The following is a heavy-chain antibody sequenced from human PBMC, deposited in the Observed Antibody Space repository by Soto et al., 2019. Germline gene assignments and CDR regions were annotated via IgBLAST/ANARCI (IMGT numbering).Heavy chain of an antibody. J-gene: IGHJ4*02. CDR1: GFTFSSYG. CDR3: GRDIGALFRGFITSGY. CDR2: IWYDGSNK. Sequence: GGSLRLSCAASGFTFSSYGMHWVRQAPGKGLEWVAVIWYDGSNKYYADSVKGRFTISRDNSKNTLYLQMNSLRAEDTAVYYCGRDIGALFRGFITSGYWGQGTLVTVSS. D-gene: IGHD3-10*01. V-gene: IGHV3-33*01.